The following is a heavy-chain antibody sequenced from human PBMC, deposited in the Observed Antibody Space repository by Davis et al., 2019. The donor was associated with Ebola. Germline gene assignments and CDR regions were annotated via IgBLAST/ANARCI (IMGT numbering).Heavy chain of an antibody. D-gene: IGHD3-10*01. CDR3: VRDYGRGWSSFYYYMDV. CDR1: GFTFDTYG. J-gene: IGHJ6*03. CDR2: INWNVGST. Sequence: GGSLRLSCAASGFTFDTYGVSWVRQAPGKGLEWVSGINWNVGSTYYADSVQARFTISRDNVKNSLYLQMNGLRAEATAVYYCVRDYGRGWSSFYYYMDVWGKGTTVTVSS. V-gene: IGHV3-20*04.